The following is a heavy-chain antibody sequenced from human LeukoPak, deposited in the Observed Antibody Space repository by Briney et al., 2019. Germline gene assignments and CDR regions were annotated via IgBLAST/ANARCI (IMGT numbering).Heavy chain of an antibody. J-gene: IGHJ6*03. CDR3: ARDAGSSWYMIGNYYYYYMDV. V-gene: IGHV3-7*03. D-gene: IGHD6-13*01. Sequence: PGGSLRLSCAASGFTFSSYSMSWVCQAPGKGLEWVANIKQDGSEKNYVGPVKGRFTIARDNAKNSLYLQMNSLRAEDTAVYYCARDAGSSWYMIGNYYYYYMDVWGKGTTVTISS. CDR1: GFTFSSYS. CDR2: IKQDGSEK.